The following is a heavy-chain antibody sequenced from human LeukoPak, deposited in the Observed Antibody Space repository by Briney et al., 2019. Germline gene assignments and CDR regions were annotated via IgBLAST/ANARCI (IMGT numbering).Heavy chain of an antibody. CDR2: ISWNSGSI. V-gene: IGHV3-9*01. CDR3: AKAMALSVFWFDP. J-gene: IGHJ5*02. D-gene: IGHD1-14*01. CDR1: GFTFDDYA. Sequence: GGSLSLSCAASGFTFDDYAMHWVRQAPGKGLEWVSGISWNSGSIGYADSVKGRFTISRDNAKNSLYLQMNSLRAEDTALYYCAKAMALSVFWFDPWGQGTLVTVSS.